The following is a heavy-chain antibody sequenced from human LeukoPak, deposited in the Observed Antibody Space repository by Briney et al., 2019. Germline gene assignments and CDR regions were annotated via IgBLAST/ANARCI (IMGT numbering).Heavy chain of an antibody. V-gene: IGHV3-23*05. CDR1: GFTFSSYV. Sequence: GGSLRLSCAASGFTFSSYVTSWVRQAPGKGLEWVSAIISSGSSTYYADSVKGRFTISRDNSKNTLYLQMNSLRVEDTAVYYCAKGDSSGYYFDYWGQGTLVTLSS. CDR2: IISSGSST. D-gene: IGHD3-22*01. CDR3: AKGDSSGYYFDY. J-gene: IGHJ4*02.